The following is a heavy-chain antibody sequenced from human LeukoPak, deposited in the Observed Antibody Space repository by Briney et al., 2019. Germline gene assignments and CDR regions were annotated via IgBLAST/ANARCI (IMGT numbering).Heavy chain of an antibody. CDR2: IYYSGST. J-gene: IGHJ4*02. CDR3: ASARTSSRSWFTFDY. CDR1: GGSISSSRYY. V-gene: IGHV4-39*01. D-gene: IGHD6-13*01. Sequence: SETLSLTCTGSGGSISSSRYYWGWIRQPPGKGLEWIGSIYYSGSTYYNPSLKSRVTISVDTSKNQLSLKLSSVTAADTAVYYCASARTSSRSWFTFDYWGQGILVTVSS.